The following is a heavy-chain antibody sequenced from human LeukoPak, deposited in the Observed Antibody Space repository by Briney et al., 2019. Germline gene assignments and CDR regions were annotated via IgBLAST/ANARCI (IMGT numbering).Heavy chain of an antibody. J-gene: IGHJ4*02. D-gene: IGHD6-13*01. Sequence: KTSETLSLTCTVSGGSISSYYWSWIRQPPGKGLEWIGYIYYSGSTNYNPSLESRVTMSVDTSKNQLSLKLSSVTAADTAVYYCARDVVAAAGTWDYWGQGTLVTVSS. V-gene: IGHV4-59*12. CDR1: GGSISSYY. CDR3: ARDVVAAAGTWDY. CDR2: IYYSGST.